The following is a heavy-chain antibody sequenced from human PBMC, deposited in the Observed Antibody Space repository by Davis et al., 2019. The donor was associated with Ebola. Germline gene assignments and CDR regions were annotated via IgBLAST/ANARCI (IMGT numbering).Heavy chain of an antibody. CDR3: ATEGCSGGTCFD. V-gene: IGHV1-69*13. CDR2: VVPILAAA. J-gene: IGHJ4*02. Sequence: AASVQVSCKASGGTFSNFAISWVRQAPGQGLEWIGGVVPILAAANYAQQFQGRVTISADESTMTAYLEPNSLRSEDTAVYYCATEGCSGGTCFDWGQGTLVTVSS. D-gene: IGHD2-15*01. CDR1: GGTFSNFA.